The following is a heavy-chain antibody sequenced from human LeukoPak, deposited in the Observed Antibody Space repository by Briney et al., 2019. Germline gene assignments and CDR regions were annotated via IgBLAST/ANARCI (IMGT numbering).Heavy chain of an antibody. D-gene: IGHD3-10*01. CDR2: INTNTGNP. J-gene: IGHJ4*02. Sequence: ASVKVSCKASGYTFNKYAINWVRQVPGQGLEWMGWINTNTGNPSYARDFTGRFVFSLDTSVNSAFLQINNLKAEDTAFYYCTLGSYWGQGTLVTVSS. CDR1: GYTFNKYA. CDR3: TLGSY. V-gene: IGHV7-4-1*02.